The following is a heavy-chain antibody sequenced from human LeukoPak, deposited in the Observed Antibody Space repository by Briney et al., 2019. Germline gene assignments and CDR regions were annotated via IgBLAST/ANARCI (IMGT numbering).Heavy chain of an antibody. J-gene: IGHJ4*02. CDR1: GFTFSSNV. V-gene: IGHV3-23*01. D-gene: IGHD3-3*01. CDR2: IPASGGST. CDR3: AKVNDFWSGYSDY. Sequence: GGSLRLSCAASGFTFSSNVMIWVRQAPGKGLEWVSSIPASGGSTYYADSVKGRFTISRDNSKNSLYLQMNSLRDEDTAVYYCAKVNDFWSGYSDYWGQGTLVTVSS.